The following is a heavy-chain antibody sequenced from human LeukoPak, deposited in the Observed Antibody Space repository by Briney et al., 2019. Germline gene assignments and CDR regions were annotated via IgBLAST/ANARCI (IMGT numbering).Heavy chain of an antibody. Sequence: PGRSLRLSCAASGFTFSNYAMHWVRQAPGKELEWVAVISYDGSNKYYADSVKGRFTISRDNSKNTLYLHMNSLRAEDTAVYYCARDRPTVVRGVLVYWGQGTLVTVSS. CDR1: GFTFSNYA. CDR3: ARDRPTVVRGVLVY. J-gene: IGHJ4*02. V-gene: IGHV3-30-3*01. CDR2: ISYDGSNK. D-gene: IGHD3-10*01.